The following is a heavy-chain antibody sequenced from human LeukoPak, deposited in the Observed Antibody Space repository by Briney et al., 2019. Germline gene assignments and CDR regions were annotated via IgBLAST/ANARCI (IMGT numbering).Heavy chain of an antibody. CDR1: GYTFTNYG. V-gene: IGHV1-18*01. Sequence: ASVKVSCKASGYTFTNYGISWVRQAPGQGLEWMGWINAYNGNTDSAQKFQGRVTMATDTSTSTAYMELRSLRSDDTAVYFCVRDGSGSWNDYWGQGTLVTVSS. D-gene: IGHD3-3*01. CDR3: VRDGSGSWNDY. J-gene: IGHJ4*02. CDR2: INAYNGNT.